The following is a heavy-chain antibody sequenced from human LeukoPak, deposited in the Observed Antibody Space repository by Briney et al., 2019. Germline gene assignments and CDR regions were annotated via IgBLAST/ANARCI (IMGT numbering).Heavy chain of an antibody. CDR1: GGSITDYY. CDR2: MYYSGSA. CDR3: ARSTFSSNWNL. D-gene: IGHD6-13*01. Sequence: PAGTLSLTCTVSGGSITDYYWSWIRHSSGKGLEWIGYMYYSGSAYYSPSLKTRVTISVDTSKNQFSLKLTSVTAADTAVYYCARSTFSSNWNLWGQGTLVTVSS. J-gene: IGHJ4*02. V-gene: IGHV4-59*08.